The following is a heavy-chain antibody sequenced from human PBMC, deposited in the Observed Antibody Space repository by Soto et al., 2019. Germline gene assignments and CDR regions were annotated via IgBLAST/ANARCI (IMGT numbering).Heavy chain of an antibody. D-gene: IGHD2-2*01. CDR2: IYWADDK. Sequence: HITLNESGPTLVKPTQTRTLTCTFSGFSLSTSGVGLGCIRQPPGKALEWLALIYWADDKRYSPSLKSRLTITKDTSRKQVVLTVPNLDPVDTATYYCVHVVPGILFDYWGQGTLVTVSS. V-gene: IGHV2-5*02. J-gene: IGHJ4*02. CDR1: GFSLSTSGVG. CDR3: VHVVPGILFDY.